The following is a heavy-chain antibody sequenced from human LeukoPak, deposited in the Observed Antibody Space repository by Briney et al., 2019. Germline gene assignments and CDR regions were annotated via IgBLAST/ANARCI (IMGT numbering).Heavy chain of an antibody. J-gene: IGHJ6*02. CDR2: ISAYNGNT. Sequence: ASVKVSCKASGYTFTSYGISWVRQAPGQGLEWMGWISAYNGNTNYAQKLQGRVTMTTDTSTSTAYMELRSLRSDDTAVYYCARMGRIVVVPAAMLYYYGMDVWGQGTTVTVSS. CDR3: ARMGRIVVVPAAMLYYYGMDV. D-gene: IGHD2-2*01. V-gene: IGHV1-18*01. CDR1: GYTFTSYG.